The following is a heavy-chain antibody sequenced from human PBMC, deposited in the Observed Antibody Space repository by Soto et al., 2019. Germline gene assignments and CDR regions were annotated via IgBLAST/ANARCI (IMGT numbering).Heavy chain of an antibody. CDR3: AQDTYYHDTTGYYYFDS. Sequence: QVQLVESGGNVVQPGRSLRLSCAASGFTFSSYGMHWVRQAPGKGLEWVAVISYDGNTKYYTDSVKGRFTISRDNSKNTLDLQMNILRAEDTAVYYCAQDTYYHDTTGYYYFDSWGQGTLVNVSS. D-gene: IGHD3-22*01. V-gene: IGHV3-30*18. CDR2: ISYDGNTK. J-gene: IGHJ4*02. CDR1: GFTFSSYG.